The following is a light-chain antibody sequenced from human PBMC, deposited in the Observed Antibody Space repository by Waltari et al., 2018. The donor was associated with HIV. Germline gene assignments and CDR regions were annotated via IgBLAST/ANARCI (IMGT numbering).Light chain of an antibody. V-gene: IGKV1-39*01. Sequence: DIRMTQSPSSVSASVGDRVTTTCRASESIGKYLNWYQQKPGKAPKLLIHAASTLEGGVPSRFSGSGSGTDFSLTISGLQREDIATYYCQQSYRIPRSFGQGTKLEIK. CDR2: AAS. J-gene: IGKJ2*04. CDR1: ESIGKY. CDR3: QQSYRIPRS.